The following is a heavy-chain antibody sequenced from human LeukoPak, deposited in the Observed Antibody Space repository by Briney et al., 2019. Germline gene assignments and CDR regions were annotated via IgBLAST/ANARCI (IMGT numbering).Heavy chain of an antibody. CDR3: ARGGYGDYWFDP. V-gene: IGHV1-18*04. CDR2: ISANNGNT. D-gene: IGHD4-17*01. Sequence: ASVKVSCKASGYTFTGYYMHWVRQAPGQGLEWMGWISANNGNTNYAQKLQGRVTMTTDTSTSTAYMELRSLRSDDTAVYYCARGGYGDYWFDPWGQGTLVTASS. CDR1: GYTFTGYY. J-gene: IGHJ5*02.